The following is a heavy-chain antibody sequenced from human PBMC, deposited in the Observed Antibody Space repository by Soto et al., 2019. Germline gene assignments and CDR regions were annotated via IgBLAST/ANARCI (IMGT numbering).Heavy chain of an antibody. Sequence: QLQLQESGPGLVKPSETLSLTCTVSGGSISSSSYYWGWIRQPPGKGMEWIGRIYYSGSTNYNPSLKSRVPISVDTSKNQFSLELSSVTAADTAVYYCARMTTVTTLIDYWGQGTLVTVSS. V-gene: IGHV4-39*01. J-gene: IGHJ4*02. CDR2: IYYSGST. D-gene: IGHD4-17*01. CDR3: ARMTTVTTLIDY. CDR1: GGSISSSSYY.